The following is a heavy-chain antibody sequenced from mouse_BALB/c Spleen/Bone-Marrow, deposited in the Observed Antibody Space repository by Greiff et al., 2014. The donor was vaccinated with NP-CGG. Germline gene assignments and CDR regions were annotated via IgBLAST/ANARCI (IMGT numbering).Heavy chain of an antibody. CDR1: GYSITSGYS. V-gene: IGHV3-1*02. J-gene: IGHJ4*01. D-gene: IGHD1-1*01. Sequence: EVQVVESGPDLVKPSQSLSLTCTVTGYSITSGYSWHWIWQFPGNKLEWMGYIHYSGSTNYNPSLKSRISITRDTSKNQFFLQLNSVTTEDTATYYCARITMVVARYAMDYWGQGTSVTVSS. CDR2: IHYSGST. CDR3: ARITMVVARYAMDY.